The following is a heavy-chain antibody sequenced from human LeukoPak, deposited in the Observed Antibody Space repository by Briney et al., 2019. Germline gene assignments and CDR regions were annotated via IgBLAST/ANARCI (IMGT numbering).Heavy chain of an antibody. CDR3: ARGRYSSSWPKQEYFQH. D-gene: IGHD6-13*01. V-gene: IGHV5-51*01. Sequence: ASVKFSCKASGYTFTSYDINWVRQATGQGLEWMGIIYPGYSDTRYSPSFQGQVTISADKSISTAYLQWSSLKASDTAMYYCARGRYSSSWPKQEYFQHWGQGTLVTVSS. J-gene: IGHJ1*01. CDR1: GYTFTSYD. CDR2: IYPGYSDT.